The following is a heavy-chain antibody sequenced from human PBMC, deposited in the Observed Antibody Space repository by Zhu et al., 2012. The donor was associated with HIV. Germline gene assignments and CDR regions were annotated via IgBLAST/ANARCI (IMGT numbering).Heavy chain of an antibody. D-gene: IGHD4-17*01. CDR2: IYHSGSI. CDR1: GYSIRSGYY. Sequence: QVQLQESGPGLVKPSETLSLTCAVSGYSIRSGYYWGWVRQPPGKGLEWIGSIYHSGSIYYNPSLKSRVTMSLDTSKNQFSLNLSSVTAADTAVYYCASLNDYGDSNYWGLGTLVTASS. V-gene: IGHV4-38-2*01. J-gene: IGHJ4*02. CDR3: ASLNDYGDSNY.